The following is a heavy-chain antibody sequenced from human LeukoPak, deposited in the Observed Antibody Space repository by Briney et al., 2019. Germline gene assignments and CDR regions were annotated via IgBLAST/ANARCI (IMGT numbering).Heavy chain of an antibody. CDR1: GFTFDDYG. V-gene: IGHV3-20*04. Sequence: PGGSLRLSCAASGFTFDDYGMSWVRQVPGKGLEWCSGINWNSGVTGYADSVKGRFNISRDNAKNSLFLEMNSLRDEDTAFYYCARGDGPTVTADYFQNWGQGTLVTVS. D-gene: IGHD2-21*02. J-gene: IGHJ1*01. CDR3: ARGDGPTVTADYFQN. CDR2: INWNSGVT.